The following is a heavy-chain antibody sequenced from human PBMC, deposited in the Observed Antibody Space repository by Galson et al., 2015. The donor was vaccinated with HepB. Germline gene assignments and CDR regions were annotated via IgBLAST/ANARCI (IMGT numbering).Heavy chain of an antibody. D-gene: IGHD3-3*01. Sequence: SLRLSCAASGFTFSSYSMNWVRQAPGKGLEWVSYISSSSSTIYYADSVKGRFTISRDNAKNSLYLQMNSLRDEDTAVYYCARGATIFGVVIIMFDYWGQGTLVTVSS. CDR2: ISSSSSTI. J-gene: IGHJ4*02. CDR3: ARGATIFGVVIIMFDY. CDR1: GFTFSSYS. V-gene: IGHV3-48*02.